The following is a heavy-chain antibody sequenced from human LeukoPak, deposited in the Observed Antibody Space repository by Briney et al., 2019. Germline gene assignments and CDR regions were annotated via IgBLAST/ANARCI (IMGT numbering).Heavy chain of an antibody. J-gene: IGHJ4*02. CDR1: GYTFTDYY. CDR3: ARENDFYRY. CDR2: INPNNGGT. V-gene: IGHV1-2*02. D-gene: IGHD1-1*01. Sequence: GASVKVSCKASGYTFTDYYIHWVRQAPGQGLEWMGWINPNNGGTYYAQNFQDRVTMTRDTSITTAYMELSRLRSDDTAVYYCARENDFYRYWGQGTLVTVSS.